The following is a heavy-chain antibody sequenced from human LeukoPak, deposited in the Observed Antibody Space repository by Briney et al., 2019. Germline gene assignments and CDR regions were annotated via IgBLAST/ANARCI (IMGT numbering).Heavy chain of an antibody. CDR1: GGSFSGYY. CDR3: ARGEGITPDAFDI. Sequence: SETLSLTCAVYGGSFSGYYWSWIRQPXXXXXEWIGEINHSGSTNYNPSLKSRVTISVDTSKNQSSLKLSSVTAADTAVYYCARGEGITPDAFDIWGQGTMVTVSS. CDR2: INHSGST. D-gene: IGHD2-15*01. J-gene: IGHJ3*02. V-gene: IGHV4-34*01.